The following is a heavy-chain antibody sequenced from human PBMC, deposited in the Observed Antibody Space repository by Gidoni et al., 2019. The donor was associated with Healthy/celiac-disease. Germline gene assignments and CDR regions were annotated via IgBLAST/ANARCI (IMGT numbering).Heavy chain of an antibody. V-gene: IGHV4-39*01. D-gene: IGHD3-22*01. CDR2: IYYSGST. CDR1: GGSISCSSYY. J-gene: IGHJ2*01. CDR3: ATSYYYDSSGYYLYWYFDL. Sequence: QLQLQESGPGLVKPSETLSLTCTVSGGSISCSSYYWGWIRQPPGKGLEWIGSIYYSGSTYYNPSLKSRVTISVDTSKNQFSLKLSSVTAADTAVYYCATSYYYDSSGYYLYWYFDLWGRGTLVTVSS.